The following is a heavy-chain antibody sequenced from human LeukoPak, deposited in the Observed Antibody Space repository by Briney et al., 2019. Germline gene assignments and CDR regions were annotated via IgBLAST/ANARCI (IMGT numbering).Heavy chain of an antibody. CDR3: ARDTKVVPAATDSFDY. D-gene: IGHD2-2*01. Sequence: ASVKVSCKASGYTFTSYYMHWVRQPPGQGLEWMGIINPSGGSTSYAQKFQGRVTMTRDTSTSTVYMELSSLRSEDTAVYYCARDTKVVPAATDSFDYWGQGTLVTVSS. J-gene: IGHJ4*02. V-gene: IGHV1-46*01. CDR2: INPSGGST. CDR1: GYTFTSYY.